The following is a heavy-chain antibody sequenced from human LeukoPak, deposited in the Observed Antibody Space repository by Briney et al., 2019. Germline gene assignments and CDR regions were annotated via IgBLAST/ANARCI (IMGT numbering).Heavy chain of an antibody. V-gene: IGHV1-46*01. D-gene: IGHD1-1*01. CDR3: ARMSGTTEDRDY. Sequence: ASVKVSCKASGYTFTSYYMHWVRQAPGQGLEWMGIINPSGGSTSYAQKFQGRVTMTRDTSTSSVYMELSSLRSEDTAVYYCARMSGTTEDRDYWGQGTLVTVSS. CDR1: GYTFTSYY. J-gene: IGHJ4*02. CDR2: INPSGGST.